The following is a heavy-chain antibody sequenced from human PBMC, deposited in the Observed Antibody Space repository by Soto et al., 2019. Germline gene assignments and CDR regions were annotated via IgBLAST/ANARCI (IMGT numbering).Heavy chain of an antibody. CDR1: GFTFSSHA. CDR2: ISYDGSNK. D-gene: IGHD3-3*01. V-gene: IGHV3-30-3*01. CDR3: ARGALINTIFGVARPSYYYGMDV. J-gene: IGHJ6*02. Sequence: GGSLRLSCAASGFTFSSHAMHWVRQAPGKGLEWVAVISYDGSNKYYADSVKGRFTISRDNSKNTLYLQMNSLRAEDTAVYYCARGALINTIFGVARPSYYYGMDVWGQGTTVTVSS.